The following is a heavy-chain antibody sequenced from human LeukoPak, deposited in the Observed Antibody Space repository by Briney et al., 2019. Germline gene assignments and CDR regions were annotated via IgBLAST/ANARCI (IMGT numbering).Heavy chain of an antibody. CDR2: IYYSGST. D-gene: IGHD2-21*02. CDR3: ARDLGAYCGGDCSYGMDV. CDR1: GGSISSSNW. V-gene: IGHV4-4*02. J-gene: IGHJ6*02. Sequence: KPSGTLSLTCAVSGGSISSSNWWSWVRQPPGKGLEWIGSIYYSGSTYYNPSLKSRVTISVDTSKNQFSLKLSSVTAADTAVYYCARDLGAYCGGDCSYGMDVWGQGTTVTVSS.